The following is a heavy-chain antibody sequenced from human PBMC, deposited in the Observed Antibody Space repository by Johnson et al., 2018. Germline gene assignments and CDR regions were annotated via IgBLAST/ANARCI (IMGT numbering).Heavy chain of an antibody. J-gene: IGHJ6*03. CDR1: GYTLTSYF. CDR2: MNPSSGST. D-gene: IGHD6-13*01. Sequence: QVQLVQSGAEVKKPGASVTVSCKASGYTLTSYFIHWVRQAPGQGLEWVGIMNPSSGSTRYAQKFQGRVTMTRHTSASTVYLELSSLRSDDTAVYYCASAKPVSRSRVGWVGRYMDVWGKGTTVTVAS. V-gene: IGHV1-46*01. CDR3: ASAKPVSRSRVGWVGRYMDV.